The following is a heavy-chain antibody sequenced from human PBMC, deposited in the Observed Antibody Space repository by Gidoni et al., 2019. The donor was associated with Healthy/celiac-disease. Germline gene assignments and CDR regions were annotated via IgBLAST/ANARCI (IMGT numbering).Heavy chain of an antibody. J-gene: IGHJ4*02. CDR2: IYHSGST. CDR3: ARGGSSWYFFDY. D-gene: IGHD6-13*01. V-gene: IGHV4-38-2*01. Sequence: QVQLQESGPGLVKPSETLSLTCAVSGYSIRSGYYWGWIRQPPGKGLEWIGSIYHSGSTYYNPSLKSRVTISVDTSKNQFSLKLSSVTAADTAVYYCARGGSSWYFFDYWGQGTLVTVSS. CDR1: GYSIRSGYY.